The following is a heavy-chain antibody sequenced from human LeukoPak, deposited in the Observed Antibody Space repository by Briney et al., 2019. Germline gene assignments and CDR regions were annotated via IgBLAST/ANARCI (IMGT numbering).Heavy chain of an antibody. CDR2: IYYSGGT. CDR1: GGSISSYY. Sequence: TSETLSLTCTVSGGSISSYYWSWIRQPPGKGLEWIGYIYYSGGTNYNPSLKSRVTISVDTSKNQFSLKLSSVTAADTAVYYCARDLSYCGGDCYAFDIWGQGTMVTVSS. CDR3: ARDLSYCGGDCYAFDI. V-gene: IGHV4-59*01. D-gene: IGHD2-21*02. J-gene: IGHJ3*02.